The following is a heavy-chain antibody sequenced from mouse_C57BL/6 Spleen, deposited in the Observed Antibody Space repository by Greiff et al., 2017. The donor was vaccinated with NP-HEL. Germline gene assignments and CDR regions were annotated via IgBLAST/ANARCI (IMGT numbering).Heavy chain of an antibody. CDR1: GYTFTDYN. D-gene: IGHD1-1*01. CDR2: INPNNGGN. J-gene: IGHJ2*01. Sequence: VQLKQSGPELVKPGASVKMSCKASGYTFTDYNMHWVKQSHGKSLEWIGYINPNNGGNSYNQKVKGKATLTVNKSYSTAYMELRSLTSEDSAVYYCARDITTVVALDYWGQGTTLTVSS. V-gene: IGHV1-22*01. CDR3: ARDITTVVALDY.